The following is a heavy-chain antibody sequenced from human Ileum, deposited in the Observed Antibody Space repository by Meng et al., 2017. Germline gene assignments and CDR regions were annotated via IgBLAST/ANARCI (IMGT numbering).Heavy chain of an antibody. V-gene: IGHV3-21*01. CDR3: ARETAADIKRELDY. CDR1: GFTLSSHS. J-gene: IGHJ4*02. Sequence: GESLKISCAASGFTLSSHSMNWVRQAPGKGLEWIASISRTSTYIFYADSVKGRFTVSRDNAKNSLFLQMSSLRADDTAVYYCARETAADIKRELDYWGQGPLVTVSS. D-gene: IGHD6-13*01. CDR2: ISRTSTYI.